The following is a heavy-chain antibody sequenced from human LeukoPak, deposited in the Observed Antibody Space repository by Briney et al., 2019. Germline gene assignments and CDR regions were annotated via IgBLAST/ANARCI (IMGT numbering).Heavy chain of an antibody. CDR1: GYTFTGYY. J-gene: IGHJ4*02. CDR3: ARDLTHSSGWYSPFDY. CDR2: INPNSGGT. V-gene: IGHV1-2*02. D-gene: IGHD6-19*01. Sequence: ASVKVSCKASGYTFTGYYMHWVRQAPGQGLEWMGRINPNSGGTNYAQKFQGRVTMTRDTSISTAYMELSRLRSDDTAVYYCARDLTHSSGWYSPFDYWGQGTLVTVSS.